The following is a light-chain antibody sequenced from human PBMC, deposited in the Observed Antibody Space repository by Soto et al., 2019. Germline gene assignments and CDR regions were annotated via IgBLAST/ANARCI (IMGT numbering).Light chain of an antibody. V-gene: IGKV3-15*01. Sequence: EIVLMQSPGTLSLSPGQRATLSCRASQSVTNSYLAWYQQKPGQAPRLLIYGASSRGTGVPTRISGSGSGTEFTLTISSLQSEDFAVYYCQQYNSWPLTFGGGTKVDIK. CDR2: GAS. CDR3: QQYNSWPLT. J-gene: IGKJ4*01. CDR1: QSVTNSY.